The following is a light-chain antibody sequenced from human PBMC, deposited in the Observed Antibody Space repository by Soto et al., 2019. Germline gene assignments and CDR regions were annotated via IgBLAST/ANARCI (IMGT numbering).Light chain of an antibody. CDR3: QRYNSAPWT. Sequence: DIQMTQSPSSLSASVGDRVTITCRASRDIADYLAWYHQKPGQVPKLLIYAASALQSGVPSRFTASGSGTDFTLTITGLQPEYFATYFCQRYNSAPWTFGHGTKVE. CDR1: RDIADY. J-gene: IGKJ1*01. V-gene: IGKV1-27*01. CDR2: AAS.